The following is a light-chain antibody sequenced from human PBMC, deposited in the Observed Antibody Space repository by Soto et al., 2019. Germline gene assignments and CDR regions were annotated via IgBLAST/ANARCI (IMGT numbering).Light chain of an antibody. Sequence: DIVLTQSPGTLSLSPGERATLSCRASQSVGSIYLAWYQQKPGQAPRLLIHGVSNRASGIPDRFSGSGSGTDFTLTISRLEPEDFAVYYCQQYGSSPRTFGQGTKVEIK. J-gene: IGKJ1*01. CDR1: QSVGSIY. CDR3: QQYGSSPRT. V-gene: IGKV3-20*01. CDR2: GVS.